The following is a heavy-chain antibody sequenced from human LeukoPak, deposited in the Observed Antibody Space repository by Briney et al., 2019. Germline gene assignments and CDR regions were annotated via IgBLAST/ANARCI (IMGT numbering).Heavy chain of an antibody. V-gene: IGHV3-48*04. CDR1: GFIFSSYS. J-gene: IGHJ5*01. CDR3: ARWGVNAGLDR. Sequence: GGSLRLACAASGFIFSSYSMNWVRQAPGKGLEWVSYISSSSSTIYYADSVKGRFTISRDNAQSSLNLQMNSLRAEDSAVYYCARWGVNAGLDRWGQGTLVIVSS. CDR2: ISSSSSTI. D-gene: IGHD3-10*01.